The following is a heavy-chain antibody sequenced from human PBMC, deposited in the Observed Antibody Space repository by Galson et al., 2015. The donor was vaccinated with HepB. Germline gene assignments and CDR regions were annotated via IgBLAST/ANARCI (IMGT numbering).Heavy chain of an antibody. CDR2: MNPNSGNT. D-gene: IGHD6-6*01. CDR3: ARYVVGSPSEEALDP. Sequence: SVKVSCKASGYVFTGYDINWVRQTTGRGLEWMGWMNPNSGNTAYAQTFQGRLKMTRGTSTGTAYMELTSLRSEDTAIYYCARYVVGSPSEEALDPWGQGTLVTVSS. CDR1: GYVFTGYD. J-gene: IGHJ5*01. V-gene: IGHV1-8*01.